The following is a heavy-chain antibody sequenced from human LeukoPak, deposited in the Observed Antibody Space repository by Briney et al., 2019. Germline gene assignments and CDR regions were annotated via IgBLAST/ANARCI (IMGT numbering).Heavy chain of an antibody. J-gene: IGHJ6*02. CDR1: GGSFSGYY. CDR3: AREEYSRSDGMDV. CDR2: IYYSGST. Sequence: PSETLSLTCAVYGGSFSGYYWSWIRQPPGKGLEWIGYIYYSGSTYYNPSLKSRVTISVDTSKNQFSLKLSSVTAADTAVYYCAREEYSRSDGMDVWGQGTTVTVSS. V-gene: IGHV4-30-4*01. D-gene: IGHD6-6*01.